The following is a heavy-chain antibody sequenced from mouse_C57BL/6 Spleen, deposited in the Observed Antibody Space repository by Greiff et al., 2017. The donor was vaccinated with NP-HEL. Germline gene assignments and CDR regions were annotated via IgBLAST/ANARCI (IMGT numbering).Heavy chain of an antibody. Sequence: VQLKESVAELVRPGASVKLSCTASGFNFNNTYMHWVKQRPEQGLEWIGRIDPANGNTKYAPKFQGKATITADTSSNTAYLQLSYLTSEGTAIYYCARDPYDSSSYVPFDYWGQGTTLTVSS. D-gene: IGHD1-1*01. J-gene: IGHJ2*01. CDR3: ARDPYDSSSYVPFDY. CDR2: IDPANGNT. CDR1: GFNFNNTY. V-gene: IGHV14-3*01.